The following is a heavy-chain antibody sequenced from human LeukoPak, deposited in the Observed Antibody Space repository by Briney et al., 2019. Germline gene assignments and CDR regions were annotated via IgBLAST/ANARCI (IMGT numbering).Heavy chain of an antibody. D-gene: IGHD3-22*01. V-gene: IGHV4-4*02. Sequence: PSGTLSLTCDVSGGSISSTYWWTWVRQSPGKGLEWIGEIYHSGFTNYNPSLKSRVTISVDTSKNQFSLKLSSVTAADTAVYYCARGPGYRYYYDSSGYFYWGQGTLVTVSS. CDR1: GGSISSTYW. CDR2: IYHSGFT. J-gene: IGHJ4*02. CDR3: ARGPGYRYYYDSSGYFY.